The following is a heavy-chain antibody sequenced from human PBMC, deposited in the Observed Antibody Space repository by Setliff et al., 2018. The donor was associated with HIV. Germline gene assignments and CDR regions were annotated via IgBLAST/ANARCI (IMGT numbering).Heavy chain of an antibody. J-gene: IGHJ4*02. D-gene: IGHD5-12*01. CDR1: GGTFSSYA. V-gene: IGHV1-69*13. Sequence: VASVKVSCKASGGTFSSYAISWVRQAPGQGLEWMGGIIPIFGTANYAQKFQGRVTITADESTSTAYMELSGLRSEDTAVYYCAIDGAGGWLRPMPDYWGQGTLVTVSS. CDR2: IIPIFGTA. CDR3: AIDGAGGWLRPMPDY.